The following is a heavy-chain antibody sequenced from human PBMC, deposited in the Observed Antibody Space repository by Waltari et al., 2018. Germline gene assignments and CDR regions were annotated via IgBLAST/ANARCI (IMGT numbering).Heavy chain of an antibody. D-gene: IGHD6-13*01. CDR2: INHSGNT. CDR1: GGSFGGYY. Sequence: QVQLQQWGAGLLKPSETLSLTCAVYGGSFGGYYWSWIRQPPGKGLQWIGEINHSGNTYSTPSLKSRVTISVDPSKNQFSLNLTSMTAADTAIYYCARADIAATGAPFDCWGQGTLVTVSS. CDR3: ARADIAATGAPFDC. J-gene: IGHJ4*02. V-gene: IGHV4-34*01.